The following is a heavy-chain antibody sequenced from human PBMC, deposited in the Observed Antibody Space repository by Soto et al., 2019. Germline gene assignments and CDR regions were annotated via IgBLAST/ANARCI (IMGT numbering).Heavy chain of an antibody. D-gene: IGHD3-9*01. J-gene: IGHJ6*02. V-gene: IGHV1-18*01. CDR3: ARGLLTGTHEYYYYRMDV. CDR2: ISAYNGNT. CDR1: GYTFTSYG. Sequence: ASVKVSCKASGYTFTSYGISWVRQAPGQGLEWMGWISAYNGNTNYAQKLQGRVTMTTDTSTSTAYMELRSLRSDDTAVYYCARGLLTGTHEYYYYRMDVWGQGTTVTVSS.